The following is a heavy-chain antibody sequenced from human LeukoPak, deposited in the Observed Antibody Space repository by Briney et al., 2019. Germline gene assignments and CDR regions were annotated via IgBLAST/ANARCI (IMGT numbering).Heavy chain of an antibody. J-gene: IGHJ5*02. V-gene: IGHV1-69*05. CDR1: GGTFSSYA. CDR2: IIPIFGTA. D-gene: IGHD5-24*01. Sequence: SVKVSCKASGGTFSSYAISWVRQAPGQGLEWMGRIIPIFGTANYAQKFQGRVTITTDESTSTAYMELSSLRSEDTAVYYCASFGMATIQGTFDPWGQGTLVTVSS. CDR3: ASFGMATIQGTFDP.